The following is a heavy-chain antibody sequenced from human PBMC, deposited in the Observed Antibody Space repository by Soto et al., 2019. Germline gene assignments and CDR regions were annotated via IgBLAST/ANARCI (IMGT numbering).Heavy chain of an antibody. CDR1: GYTFTGYY. J-gene: IGHJ3*01. Sequence: QVQLVQSGAEVKKPGASVKVSCKASGYTFTGYYMHWVRQAPGQGLEWLGWINPNSGDTDYAQKFQGWVTMTRDTSINTAYMELSRLRSDDSAVYYCATTRNYYFDSSGPDAFDVCGQGTKVTVSS. CDR2: INPNSGDT. D-gene: IGHD3-22*01. V-gene: IGHV1-2*04. CDR3: ATTRNYYFDSSGPDAFDV.